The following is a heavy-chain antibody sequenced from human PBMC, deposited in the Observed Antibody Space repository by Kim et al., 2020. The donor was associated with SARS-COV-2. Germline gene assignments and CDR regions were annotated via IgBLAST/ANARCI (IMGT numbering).Heavy chain of an antibody. D-gene: IGHD1-26*01. Sequence: ASVKVSCKASGYTFTSYAMHWVRQAPGQRLEWMGWINAGNGNTKYSQKFQGRVTITRDTSASTAYMELSSLRSEDTAVYYCARGGEGVGATDTFLDPGMDVWGQGTTVTVSS. CDR2: INAGNGNT. V-gene: IGHV1-3*01. CDR3: ARGGEGVGATDTFLDPGMDV. CDR1: GYTFTSYA. J-gene: IGHJ6*02.